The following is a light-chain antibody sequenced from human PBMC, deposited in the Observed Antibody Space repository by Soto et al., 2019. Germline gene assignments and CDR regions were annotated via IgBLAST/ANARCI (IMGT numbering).Light chain of an antibody. CDR1: QSVSSSY. J-gene: IGKJ4*01. CDR2: DIS. Sequence: EMVLTQSPGTLSLSPGERATRSCRASQSVSSSYLAWYQQKPGQAPRLLIYDISHRDTGIPARFSGSGSGTDFTLTISRLEPEDFAVYYCQQRGTFGGGTKVDIK. V-gene: IGKV3D-20*02. CDR3: QQRGT.